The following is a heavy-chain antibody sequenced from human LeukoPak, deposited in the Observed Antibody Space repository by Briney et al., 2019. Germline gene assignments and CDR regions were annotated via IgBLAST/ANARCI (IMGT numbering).Heavy chain of an antibody. V-gene: IGHV3-11*06. Sequence: KSGGSLRLSCAASGFTFSDYYMSWIRQAPGKGLELVSSISSSSSYIYYADSVKGRFTISRDNAKNSLYLQMNSLRAEDTAVYYCARDDLHYYDSSLFGYWGQGTLVTVSS. CDR1: GFTFSDYY. CDR2: ISSSSSYI. D-gene: IGHD3-22*01. CDR3: ARDDLHYYDSSLFGY. J-gene: IGHJ4*02.